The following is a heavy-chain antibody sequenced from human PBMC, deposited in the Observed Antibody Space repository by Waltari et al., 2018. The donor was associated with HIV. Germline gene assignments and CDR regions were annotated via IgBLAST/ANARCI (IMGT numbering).Heavy chain of an antibody. Sequence: QVQLQESGPGLVKPSETLSLPCTVSGGSLISFYWRWVRQPAGKGLEWIGRFYSSGNSNYNPSLKSRVTLSLDTSKNQFSLNLSSVTAADTAVYYCARANSSTSRYSAFDMWGQGTVVTVSS. D-gene: IGHD2-2*02. CDR2: FYSSGNS. V-gene: IGHV4-4*07. CDR1: GGSLISFY. J-gene: IGHJ3*02. CDR3: ARANSSTSRYSAFDM.